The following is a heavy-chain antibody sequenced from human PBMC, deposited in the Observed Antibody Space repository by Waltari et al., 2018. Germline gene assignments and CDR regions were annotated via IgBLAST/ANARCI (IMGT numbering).Heavy chain of an antibody. CDR1: DDSFNDYY. D-gene: IGHD1-1*01. J-gene: IGHJ4*02. V-gene: IGHV4-59*01. CDR3: ARDAATGYFDS. Sequence: QVQLLESGPGLVKPPETLSLTCTISDDSFNDYYWCWIRQPPGTGLGWLGYIHYCGITDSSPSFKSRVTMSIDTSKNQFSLNLSSVSAADTAVYYCARDAATGYFDSWGQGTLVTVSS. CDR2: IHYCGIT.